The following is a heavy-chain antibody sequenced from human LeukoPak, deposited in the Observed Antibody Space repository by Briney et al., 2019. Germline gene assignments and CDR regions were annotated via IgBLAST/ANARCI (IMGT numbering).Heavy chain of an antibody. J-gene: IGHJ6*03. CDR1: GGSISSGNYY. Sequence: SETLSLTCTVSGGSISSGNYYWGWIRQPPGQGLDWIGAIHDSGSTDYYPSLKSRVTISVDTSKTQFSLKLTSVTAADTAVYFCARHFYGTAYRNYYFYYMDVWGKGTTVTVSS. CDR2: IHDSGST. D-gene: IGHD3/OR15-3a*01. V-gene: IGHV4-39*01. CDR3: ARHFYGTAYRNYYFYYMDV.